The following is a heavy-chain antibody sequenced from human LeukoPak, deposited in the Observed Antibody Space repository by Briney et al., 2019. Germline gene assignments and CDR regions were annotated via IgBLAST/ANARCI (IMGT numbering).Heavy chain of an antibody. CDR3: ASPVYDYVWGSYRL. J-gene: IGHJ4*02. CDR2: IYYSGST. D-gene: IGHD3-16*02. Sequence: SETLSLTCTVSGGSISSSSYYWGWIRQPPGKGLEWIGSIYYSGSTYYNPSLKSRVTISVDTSKNQFSLKLSSVTAADTAVYYCASPVYDYVWGSYRLWGQGTLVTVSS. CDR1: GGSISSSSYY. V-gene: IGHV4-39*07.